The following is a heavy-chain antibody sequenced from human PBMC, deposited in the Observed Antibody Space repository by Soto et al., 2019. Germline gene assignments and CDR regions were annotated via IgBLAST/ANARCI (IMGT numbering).Heavy chain of an antibody. CDR2: IDPSNSYT. J-gene: IGHJ4*02. CDR1: GYRFTSYW. D-gene: IGHD3-3*02. V-gene: IGHV5-10-1*01. Sequence: GESLKISCNGSGYRFTSYWISWVRQMPGKGLEWMGRIDPSNSYTHYSPSFHGHVTISADNSISTAYLQWSNLRASDTAIYYCAFLDTSLDFDFCGQGTLVTVSS. CDR3: AFLDTSLDFDF.